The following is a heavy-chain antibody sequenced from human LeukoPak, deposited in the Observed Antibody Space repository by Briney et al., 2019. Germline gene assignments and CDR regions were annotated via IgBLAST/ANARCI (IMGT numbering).Heavy chain of an antibody. CDR3: AKEKDYSFDY. J-gene: IGHJ4*02. D-gene: IGHD2-15*01. V-gene: IGHV3-23*01. CDR2: ISGSGGST. CDR1: GFTFDDYA. Sequence: GRSLRLSCAASGFTFDDYAMHWVRQAPGKGLEWVSAISGSGGSTYYADSVKGRFTISRGNSKNTLYLQMNSLRAEDTAVYYCAKEKDYSFDYWGQGTLVTVSS.